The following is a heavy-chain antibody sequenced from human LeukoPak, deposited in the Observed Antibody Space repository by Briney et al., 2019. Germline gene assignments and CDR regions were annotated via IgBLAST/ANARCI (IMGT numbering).Heavy chain of an antibody. CDR3: ATPGVSYYYDSSGYYGY. J-gene: IGHJ4*02. CDR2: IYYSGST. CDR1: GGSISSSSYY. D-gene: IGHD3-22*01. Sequence: PSETPSLTCTVSGGSISSSSYYWGWIRQPPGKGLEWIGCIYYSGSTYYNPSLKSRVTISVDTSKNQFSLELSSVTAADTAVYYCATPGVSYYYDSSGYYGYWGQGTLVTVSS. V-gene: IGHV4-39*05.